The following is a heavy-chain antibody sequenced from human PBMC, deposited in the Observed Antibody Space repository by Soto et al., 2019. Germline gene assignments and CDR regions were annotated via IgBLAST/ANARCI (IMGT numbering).Heavy chain of an antibody. Sequence: PSETLSLTCAVYGGSFSGYYWSWIRQPPGKGLEWIGEINHSGSTNYNPSLKSRVTISVDTSKNQFSLKLSSVTAADTAVYYCARGRVVVAAGGWFDPWGLGTLVTVSS. CDR2: INHSGST. CDR1: GGSFSGYY. J-gene: IGHJ5*02. V-gene: IGHV4-34*01. CDR3: ARGRVVVAAGGWFDP. D-gene: IGHD2-15*01.